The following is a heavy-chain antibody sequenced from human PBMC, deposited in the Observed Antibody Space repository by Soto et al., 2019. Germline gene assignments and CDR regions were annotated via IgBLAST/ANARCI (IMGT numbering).Heavy chain of an antibody. V-gene: IGHV3-30-3*01. Sequence: GGSLRLSCAASGFTFSSYAMHWVRQAPGKGLEWVAVMSYDGTNKYYADSVKGRFTISRDSSENTLNLQMNSLRAEDTAVYYCARGGYCNRTSCYRYGMDVWGQGTTVTVSS. J-gene: IGHJ6*02. CDR1: GFTFSSYA. D-gene: IGHD2-2*03. CDR3: ARGGYCNRTSCYRYGMDV. CDR2: MSYDGTNK.